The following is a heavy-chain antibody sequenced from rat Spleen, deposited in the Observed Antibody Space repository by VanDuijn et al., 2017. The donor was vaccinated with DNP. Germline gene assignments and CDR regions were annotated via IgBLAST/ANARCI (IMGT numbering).Heavy chain of an antibody. D-gene: IGHD1-11*01. J-gene: IGHJ2*01. V-gene: IGHV5S10*01. Sequence: EVQLVESGGGLVQPGRSLKLSCAASGFTFSDYNMAWVRQAPKKGLGWVATIIYDGSSTFYRDSVTGRFTISRDFAKSTLYLQMDSLRSEDSATYYCTTRGNYGGYDYWGQGVMVTVSS. CDR3: TTRGNYGGYDY. CDR2: IIYDGSST. CDR1: GFTFSDYN.